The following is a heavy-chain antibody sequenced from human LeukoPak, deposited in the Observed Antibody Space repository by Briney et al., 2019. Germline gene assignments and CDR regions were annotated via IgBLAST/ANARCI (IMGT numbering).Heavy chain of an antibody. V-gene: IGHV1-58*01. D-gene: IGHD5-24*01. CDR3: ARDGEDGYRHAFDI. J-gene: IGHJ3*02. Sequence: SVKVSCKASGFTFTSSAVQWVRQARGQRLEWIGWIVVGSGNTNYAQKFQERVTITRDMSTSTAYMELRSLRSDDTAVYYCARDGEDGYRHAFDIWGQGTMVTVSS. CDR2: IVVGSGNT. CDR1: GFTFTSSA.